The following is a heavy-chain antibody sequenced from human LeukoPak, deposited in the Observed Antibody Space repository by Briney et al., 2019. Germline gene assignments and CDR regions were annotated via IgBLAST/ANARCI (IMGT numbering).Heavy chain of an antibody. V-gene: IGHV1-58*02. CDR3: AADVRVVGASLAS. CDR1: GFTFTSSA. J-gene: IGHJ4*02. Sequence: SVKVSCKASGFTFTSSAMQWVRQARGQRLEWIGWIVVGGGNTNYAQKFQERVTITRDMSTSTAYMELSSLSSESTAVCFCAADVRVVGASLASGGQGTRVTVSS. CDR2: IVVGGGNT. D-gene: IGHD1-26*01.